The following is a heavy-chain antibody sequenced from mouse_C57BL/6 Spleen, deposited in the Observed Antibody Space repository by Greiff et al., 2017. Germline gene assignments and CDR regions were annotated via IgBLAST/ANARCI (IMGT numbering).Heavy chain of an antibody. CDR1: GFTFSDYG. J-gene: IGHJ1*03. Sequence: EVHLVESGGGLVKPGGSLKLSCAASGFTFSDYGMHWVRQAPEKGLEWVAYISSGSSTIYYADTVKGRFTISRDNAKNTLFLQMTRLRSEDTAMYYCARRGITTVVATGYWYFDVWGTGTTVTVSS. CDR2: ISSGSSTI. V-gene: IGHV5-17*01. CDR3: ARRGITTVVATGYWYFDV. D-gene: IGHD1-1*01.